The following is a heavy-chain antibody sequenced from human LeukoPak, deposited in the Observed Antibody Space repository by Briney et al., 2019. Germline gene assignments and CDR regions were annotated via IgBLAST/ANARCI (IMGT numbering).Heavy chain of an antibody. J-gene: IGHJ4*02. CDR1: GFTFDDYA. CDR3: AKAPTYYYDSSGYTSYYFDY. D-gene: IGHD3-22*01. V-gene: IGHV3-9*01. Sequence: PGGSLRLSCAASGFTFDDYAMHWVRQAPGQGLEWVSGISWNSGSIGYADSVKGRFTISRDNAKNSLYLQMNSLRAEDTALYYCAKAPTYYYDSSGYTSYYFDYWGQGTLVTVSS. CDR2: ISWNSGSI.